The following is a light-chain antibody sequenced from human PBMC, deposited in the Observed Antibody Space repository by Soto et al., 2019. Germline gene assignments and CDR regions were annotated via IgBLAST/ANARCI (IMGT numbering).Light chain of an antibody. V-gene: IGLV2-14*01. CDR2: EVS. CDR1: SSDVGGYNY. J-gene: IGLJ3*02. CDR3: PSFTPISTWV. Sequence: QSALTQPASVSGSPGQSITISCTGTSSDVGGYNYVSWFQQHPGKAPKLKIYEVSNRPSGVSNRFSGSKSVNTASLTISELQAEEESDYYCPSFTPISTWVFGGGTKLTVL.